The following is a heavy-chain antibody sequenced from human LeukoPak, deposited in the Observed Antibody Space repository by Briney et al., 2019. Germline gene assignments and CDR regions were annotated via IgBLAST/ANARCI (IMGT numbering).Heavy chain of an antibody. Sequence: GGSLRLSCAASGFTVSSNYMSWVRQAPGKGLEWVSVIYCGGSTYYTDSVKGRFTISRDTSKNTLYLHMNSLRAEDTAVYYCARGGSGSYTFDDWGQGTLVTVSS. CDR2: IYCGGST. CDR3: ARGGSGSYTFDD. V-gene: IGHV3-53*01. J-gene: IGHJ4*02. D-gene: IGHD1-26*01. CDR1: GFTVSSNY.